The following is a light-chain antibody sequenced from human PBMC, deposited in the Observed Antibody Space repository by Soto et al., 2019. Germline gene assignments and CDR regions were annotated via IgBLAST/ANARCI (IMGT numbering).Light chain of an antibody. V-gene: IGKV3-15*01. Sequence: EIVMTQSPATLSVSPGETATLSCRASQSITSELAWYQQKPGQPPGLLIYGASTRATGVPARFTGSGSGSEFTLTISGLQSEDFAVYYCQQGHNWPLTSGQGTRLEI. CDR1: QSITSE. CDR3: QQGHNWPLT. J-gene: IGKJ2*01. CDR2: GAS.